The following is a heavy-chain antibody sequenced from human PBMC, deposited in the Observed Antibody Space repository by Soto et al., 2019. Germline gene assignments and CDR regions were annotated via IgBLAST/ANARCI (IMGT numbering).Heavy chain of an antibody. D-gene: IGHD5-12*01. Sequence: QVQLVQSGAEVRKPGSSVKVSCKASGLTYSSSAISWVRQAPGQGPEWMGGINPILGTTDYAPKFQGRVTITADESTKTVHMDLGSLRSEDTAMYYCARGGVDVVATSAFDYWGQGTLVTVSS. J-gene: IGHJ4*02. CDR2: INPILGTT. CDR1: GLTYSSSA. CDR3: ARGGVDVVATSAFDY. V-gene: IGHV1-69*01.